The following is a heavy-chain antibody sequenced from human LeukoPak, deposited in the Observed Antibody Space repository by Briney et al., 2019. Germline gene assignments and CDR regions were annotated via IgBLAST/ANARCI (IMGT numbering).Heavy chain of an antibody. V-gene: IGHV1-8*03. CDR1: GYTFTGYY. CDR2: INPNSGNT. CDR3: ARGHYDILTGYYIAGLDY. J-gene: IGHJ4*02. Sequence: ASVKVSCKASGYTFTGYYMHWVRQAPGQGLEWMGWINPNSGNTGYAQKFQGRVTITRNTSISTAYMELSSLRSEDTAVYYCARGHYDILTGYYIAGLDYWGQGTLVTVSS. D-gene: IGHD3-9*01.